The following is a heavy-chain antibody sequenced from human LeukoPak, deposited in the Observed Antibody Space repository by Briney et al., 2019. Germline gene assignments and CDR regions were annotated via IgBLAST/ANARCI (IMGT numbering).Heavy chain of an antibody. CDR2: IKQDGSEK. J-gene: IGHJ4*02. V-gene: IGHV3-7*01. CDR1: GFTAW. Sequence: GGSLRLSCAASGFTAWMSWVRQAPGKGLEWVANIKQDGSEKYYVDSVKGRFTISRDNAKNSLYLQMNSLRAEDTAVYYCARDSQWLVRDIPYYFDYWGQGTLVTVSS. D-gene: IGHD6-19*01. CDR3: ARDSQWLVRDIPYYFDY.